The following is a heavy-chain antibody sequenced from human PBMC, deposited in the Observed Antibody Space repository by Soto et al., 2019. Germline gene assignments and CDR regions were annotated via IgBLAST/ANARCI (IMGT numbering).Heavy chain of an antibody. D-gene: IGHD3-10*01. Sequence: QVQLQESGPGLVKPSETLSLSCTVSGGSISSYYWSWFRQSPGKRMEWIGYVHHSWGSSYNPSLQSRVAMSLAPSKSQFSLKVTSVTATDTAVYYCARQGFGPLHGLVDVWGQGTTVTVSS. CDR2: VHHSWGS. CDR3: ARQGFGPLHGLVDV. J-gene: IGHJ6*02. CDR1: GGSISSYY. V-gene: IGHV4-59*08.